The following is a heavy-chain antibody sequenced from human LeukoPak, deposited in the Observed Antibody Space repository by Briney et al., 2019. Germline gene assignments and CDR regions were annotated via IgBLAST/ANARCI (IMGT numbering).Heavy chain of an antibody. Sequence: ASVKVSCKASSYTFTRYGISWVRQAPGQGLEWMGWISGSNGNTNYAQKFQGRVSMTADTSTSTAYMEVRSLRSDDTAVYYCARDGHRRYHYDSSGREDAFDIWGQGTMVTVSS. CDR2: ISGSNGNT. CDR3: ARDGHRRYHYDSSGREDAFDI. D-gene: IGHD3-22*01. CDR1: SYTFTRYG. J-gene: IGHJ3*02. V-gene: IGHV1-18*01.